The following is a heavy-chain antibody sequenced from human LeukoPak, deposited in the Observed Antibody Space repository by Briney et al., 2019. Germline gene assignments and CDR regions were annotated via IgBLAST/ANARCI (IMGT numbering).Heavy chain of an antibody. CDR3: ARDIRYCDFWSGYCDY. CDR2: IKQDGSEK. V-gene: IGHV3-7*01. J-gene: IGHJ4*02. CDR1: GFTFSSYW. Sequence: GGSLRLSCAASGFTFSSYWMGWVRQAPGKGLEWVANIKQDGSEKYYVDSVKGRFTISRDNAKNSLYLQMNSLRAEDTAVYYCARDIRYCDFWSGYCDYWGQGTLVTVSS. D-gene: IGHD3-3*01.